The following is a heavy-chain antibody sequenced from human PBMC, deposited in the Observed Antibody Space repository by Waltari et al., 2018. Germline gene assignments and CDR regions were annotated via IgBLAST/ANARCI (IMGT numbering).Heavy chain of an antibody. J-gene: IGHJ6*03. CDR2: IYYRGST. Sequence: QVQLQESGPGLVKPSETLSLTCTVSGGSISSYYWSWIRQPPGKGLEWIGYIYYRGSTNYNPAIKCRVTISVDTSKNQFSLKLSSVTAADTAVYYCAGGPRYYYYYMDVWGKGTTVTISS. CDR3: AGGPRYYYYYMDV. CDR1: GGSISSYY. V-gene: IGHV4-59*08.